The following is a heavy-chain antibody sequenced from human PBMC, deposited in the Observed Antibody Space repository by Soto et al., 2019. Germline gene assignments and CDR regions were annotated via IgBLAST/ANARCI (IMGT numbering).Heavy chain of an antibody. CDR3: AGLRFLEWFNNWFDP. CDR1: GSAISIRSYY. CDR2: IYYSGST. V-gene: IGHV4-39*01. Sequence: LSLTCTVSGSAISIRSYYWGWIRQPPGKGLEWIGSIYYSGSTYYNPSLRSRVTISVDTSKNQFSLKLSSVTAADTAVYYCAGLRFLEWFNNWFDPWGQGTLVTVSS. D-gene: IGHD3-3*01. J-gene: IGHJ5*02.